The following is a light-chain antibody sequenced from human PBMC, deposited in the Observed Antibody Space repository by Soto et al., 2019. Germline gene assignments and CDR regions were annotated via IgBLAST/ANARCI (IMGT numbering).Light chain of an antibody. J-gene: IGKJ3*01. V-gene: IGKV1-27*01. CDR2: AAS. CDR1: QGISKY. Sequence: DIQMTQSPSSLSASVGDRVTITCRASQGISKYLAWYQQKPGKVPKLVISAASTLQSGAPSLLSGSRSGTDFTLTISRLQPEDVATYDCQNYNSAPFTVGPGTKVDI. CDR3: QNYNSAPFT.